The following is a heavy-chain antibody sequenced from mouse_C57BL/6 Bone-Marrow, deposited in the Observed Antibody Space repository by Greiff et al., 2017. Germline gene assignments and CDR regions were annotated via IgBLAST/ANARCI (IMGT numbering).Heavy chain of an antibody. CDR3: AREGGYYYFDY. D-gene: IGHD2-3*01. Sequence: QVQLQQSGAELARPGASVKLSCKASGYTFTSYGISWVKQRTGQGLEWIGEIYPRSGNTYYNEKFKGKATLTADKSSSTAYMELRSLTSEDAAVYFCAREGGYYYFDYWGQGTTLTGSS. V-gene: IGHV1-81*01. CDR2: IYPRSGNT. J-gene: IGHJ2*01. CDR1: GYTFTSYG.